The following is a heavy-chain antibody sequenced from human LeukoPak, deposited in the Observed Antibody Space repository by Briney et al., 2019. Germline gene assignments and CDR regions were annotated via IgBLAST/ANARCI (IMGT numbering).Heavy chain of an antibody. CDR1: GFIFRSYA. Sequence: PGGSLRLSCAASGFIFRSYAMHWVRQSPGKGLEWVAIISYDGSHTYFADSVKGRFTISKDNSKNALYLQMNSLTAEDTAVYYCARGHLWFGEGDYWGQGTLVTVSS. CDR2: ISYDGSHT. V-gene: IGHV3-30-3*01. D-gene: IGHD3-10*01. CDR3: ARGHLWFGEGDY. J-gene: IGHJ4*02.